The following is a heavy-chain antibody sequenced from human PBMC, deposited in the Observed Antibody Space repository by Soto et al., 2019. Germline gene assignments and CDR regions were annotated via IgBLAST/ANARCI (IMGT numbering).Heavy chain of an antibody. CDR3: ARARCIGWCFGRMDF. CDR1: GYTFTSYY. Sequence: ASVKVSCKASGYTFTSYYMHWVRQAPGQGLEWMGIINPSGGRTSYAQKFQGRVTMTWDTSTSTAYMELSSLRSEDTALYYCARARCIGWCFGRMDFSGQRTTVTVSS. J-gene: IGHJ6*02. CDR2: INPSGGRT. V-gene: IGHV1-46*01. D-gene: IGHD6-19*01.